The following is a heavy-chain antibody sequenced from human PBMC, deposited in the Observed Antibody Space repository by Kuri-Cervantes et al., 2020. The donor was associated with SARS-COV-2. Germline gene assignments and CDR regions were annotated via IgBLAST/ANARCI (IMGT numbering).Heavy chain of an antibody. CDR1: GFTFSSYG. CDR3: AKDTKPLAAAGWFDP. V-gene: IGHV3-30*18. D-gene: IGHD6-13*01. CDR2: ISYDGSNK. Sequence: GGSLRLSCAASGFTFSSYGIHWVRQAPGKGLEWVAVISYDGSNKYYADSVKGRFTISRDNSKNTLYLQMNSLRAEDTAVYYCAKDTKPLAAAGWFDPWGQGTLVTVSS. J-gene: IGHJ5*02.